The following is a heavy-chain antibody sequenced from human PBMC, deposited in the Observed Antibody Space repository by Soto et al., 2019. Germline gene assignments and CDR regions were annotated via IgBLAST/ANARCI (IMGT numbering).Heavy chain of an antibody. D-gene: IGHD3-10*01. CDR3: ARGSRGSFSYYYVVDV. CDR2: INHSGST. V-gene: IGHV4-34*01. J-gene: IGHJ6*02. Sequence: SETLSLTCAVYGGSFSGYYWGWMRQPPGKGLEWIGEINHSGSTNYNPSLNSRVTISLDTSKNQFSLRVTSVTAADTAVYYCARGSRGSFSYYYVVDVWGQGTTVTVSS. CDR1: GGSFSGYY.